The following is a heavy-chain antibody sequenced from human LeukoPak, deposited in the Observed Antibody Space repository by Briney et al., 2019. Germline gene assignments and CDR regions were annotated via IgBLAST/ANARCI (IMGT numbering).Heavy chain of an antibody. CDR1: GFSFSTYG. D-gene: IGHD2-15*01. V-gene: IGHV3-15*01. CDR2: IKSKTDGGTT. Sequence: GGSLRLSCAAPGFSFSTYGMHWVRQAPGKGLEWVGHIKSKTDGGTTDYAAPVKGRFTISRDYSRNTLFLQMNSLKTEDTAVYYCTTDRVTCSGGNCYPYYFDYWGQGTLVTVSS. J-gene: IGHJ4*02. CDR3: TTDRVTCSGGNCYPYYFDY.